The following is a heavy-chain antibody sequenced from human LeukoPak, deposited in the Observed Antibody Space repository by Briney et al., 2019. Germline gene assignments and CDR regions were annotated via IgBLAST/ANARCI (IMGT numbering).Heavy chain of an antibody. D-gene: IGHD6-19*01. CDR2: IKQDGSEE. Sequence: GRSLRLSCAASGFTFSSSWMYWVRQAPGKGQEWVANIKQDGSEEYYVDSVKGRFTISRDNAKNSLYLQMNSLRAEDTAVYYCARDLGIAVAGTLDYWGQGTLFTVSS. CDR1: GFTFSSSW. J-gene: IGHJ4*02. CDR3: ARDLGIAVAGTLDY. V-gene: IGHV3-7*01.